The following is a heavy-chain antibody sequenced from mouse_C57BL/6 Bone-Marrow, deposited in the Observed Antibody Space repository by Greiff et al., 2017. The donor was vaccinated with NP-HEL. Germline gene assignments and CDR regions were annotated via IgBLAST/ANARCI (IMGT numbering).Heavy chain of an antibody. CDR3: ARKLVYYFDY. CDR1: GYTFTNYW. CDR2: IYPGGGYT. J-gene: IGHJ2*01. D-gene: IGHD4-1*01. Sequence: VKLVESGAELVRPGTSVKMSCKASGYTFTNYWIGWAKQRPGHGLEWIGDIYPGGGYTNYNEKFKGKATLTADKSSSTAYMQFSSLTSEDSAIYYCARKLVYYFDYWGQGTTLTVSS. V-gene: IGHV1-63*01.